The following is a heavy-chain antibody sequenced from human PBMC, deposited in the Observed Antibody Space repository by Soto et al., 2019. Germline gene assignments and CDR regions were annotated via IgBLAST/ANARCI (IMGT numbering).Heavy chain of an antibody. CDR2: ISGSGGST. CDR1: GITFSSYA. V-gene: IGHV3-23*01. Sequence: VGSLRLSCAASGITFSSYAMSWVRQAPGKGLEWVSAISGSGGSTYYADSVKGRFTISRDNSKNTLYLQMNSLRAEDTAVYYCAKVHVEMDTIDAFDIWGQGTMVTVSS. J-gene: IGHJ3*02. CDR3: AKVHVEMDTIDAFDI.